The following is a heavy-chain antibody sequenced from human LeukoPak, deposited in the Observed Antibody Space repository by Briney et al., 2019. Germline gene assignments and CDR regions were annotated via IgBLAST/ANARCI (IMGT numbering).Heavy chain of an antibody. D-gene: IGHD2-15*01. V-gene: IGHV1-69*05. J-gene: IGHJ4*02. CDR3: ARDSCSGGSCYWVHFDY. Sequence: ASVKVSCKASGYTFTGYYMHWVRQAPGQGLEWMGRIIPIFGTANYAQKFQGRVTITTDESTSTAYMELSSLRSEDTAVYYCARDSCSGGSCYWVHFDYWGQGTLVTVSS. CDR1: GYTFTGYY. CDR2: IIPIFGTA.